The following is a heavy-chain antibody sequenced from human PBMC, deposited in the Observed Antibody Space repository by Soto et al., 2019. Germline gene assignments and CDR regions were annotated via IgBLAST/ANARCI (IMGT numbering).Heavy chain of an antibody. CDR1: GFSFRTYT. V-gene: IGHV3-30-3*01. D-gene: IGHD3-22*01. CDR2: ISDDGGSK. J-gene: IGHJ4*02. CDR3: AREAIYYDASGFSLYYFDS. Sequence: GGSLRLSCAASGFSFRTYTMHWVRQAPGKGLEWVSLISDDGGSKHFADSVKGRFTISRDNSKNTLFLQMDSLRPDDTAVYLCAREAIYYDASGFSLYYFDSWGQGSLVTVSS.